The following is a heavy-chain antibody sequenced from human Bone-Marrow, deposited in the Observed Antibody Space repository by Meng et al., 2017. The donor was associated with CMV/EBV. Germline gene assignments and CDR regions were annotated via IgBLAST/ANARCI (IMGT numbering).Heavy chain of an antibody. CDR1: GGSISNFY. CDR2: GNYRGST. J-gene: IGHJ4*02. CDR3: ARDPATGPRGDYFDS. Sequence: GSLRLSCTVSGGSISNFYWSWIRQPPGKGLEWIGFGNYRGSTNYNPSLKSRTTISVNTSKNQFSLRLSSVTAADTAVYFCARDPATGPRGDYFDSWDQGTLVTVSS. D-gene: IGHD3-16*01. V-gene: IGHV4-59*01.